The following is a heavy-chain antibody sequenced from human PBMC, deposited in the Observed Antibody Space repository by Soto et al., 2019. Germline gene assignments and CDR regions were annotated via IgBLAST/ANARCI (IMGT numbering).Heavy chain of an antibody. CDR1: GGSISSYY. D-gene: IGHD3-9*01. CDR2: IYYSGST. CDR3: ARSVYDILTGLDY. V-gene: IGHV4-59*01. Sequence: PSETLSLTCTVSGGSISSYYWSWIRQPPGKGLEWIGYIYYSGSTNYNPSLKSRVTISVDTSKNQFSLKLSSVTAADTAVYYCARSVYDILTGLDYWGQGTLVTVSS. J-gene: IGHJ4*02.